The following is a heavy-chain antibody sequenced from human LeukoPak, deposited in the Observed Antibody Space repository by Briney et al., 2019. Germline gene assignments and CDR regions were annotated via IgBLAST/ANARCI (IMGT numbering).Heavy chain of an antibody. J-gene: IGHJ4*02. CDR2: IKSKTDGGTA. CDR1: GFAFSDYY. CDR3: TTAPAAPADY. D-gene: IGHD6-13*01. V-gene: IGHV3-15*01. Sequence: GGSLRLSCAASGFAFSDYYMSWIRQAPGKGLEWVGRIKSKTDGGTADYAAPVKGRFTISRDDSENTLYLQMNSLKTEDTAVYYCTTAPAAPADYWGQGTLVTVSS.